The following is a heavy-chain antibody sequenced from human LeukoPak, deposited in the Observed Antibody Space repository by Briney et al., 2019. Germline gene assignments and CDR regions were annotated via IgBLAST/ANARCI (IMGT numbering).Heavy chain of an antibody. J-gene: IGHJ4*02. D-gene: IGHD1-26*01. CDR3: AKGVGGSYLGEGFAFDY. V-gene: IGHV3-9*01. Sequence: GRSLRLSCAASGFTFDDYAMHWVRQAPGKGLDGVSGVSWNSGSIGYADSVKGRFTISRDNAKNSLYLQMNSLRAEDTALYYCAKGVGGSYLGEGFAFDYWGQGTLVTVSS. CDR2: VSWNSGSI. CDR1: GFTFDDYA.